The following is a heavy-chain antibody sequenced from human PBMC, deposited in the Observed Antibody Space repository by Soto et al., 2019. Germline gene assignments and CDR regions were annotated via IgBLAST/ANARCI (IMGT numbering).Heavy chain of an antibody. CDR1: GGSISSYY. D-gene: IGHD5-18*01. V-gene: IGHV4-59*01. J-gene: IGHJ4*02. CDR2: IYYSGST. CDR3: ARRRGYSLDY. Sequence: SKTLSLTCTASGGSISSYYWSWIRQPPGKGLEWIGYIYYSGSTNYNPSLKSRVTISVDTSKNQFSLKLSSVTAADTAVYYCARRRGYSLDYWGQGTLVTVSS.